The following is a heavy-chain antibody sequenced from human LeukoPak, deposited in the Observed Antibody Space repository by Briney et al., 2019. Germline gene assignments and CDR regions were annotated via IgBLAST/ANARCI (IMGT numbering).Heavy chain of an antibody. V-gene: IGHV4-39*01. CDR3: ARQTKAVAGYYFDY. J-gene: IGHJ4*02. CDR1: GGSISSCSYY. CDR2: IYYSGST. D-gene: IGHD6-19*01. Sequence: SETLSLTCTVSGGSISSCSYYWGWIRQPPGKGLEWIGSIYYSGSTYYNPSLKSRVTISVDTSKNQFSLKLSSVTAADTAVYYCARQTKAVAGYYFDYWGQGTLVTVSS.